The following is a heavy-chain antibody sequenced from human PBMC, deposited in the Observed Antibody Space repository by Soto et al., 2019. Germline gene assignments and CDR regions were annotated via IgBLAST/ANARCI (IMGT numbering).Heavy chain of an antibody. J-gene: IGHJ3*02. D-gene: IGHD6-19*01. CDR1: GFTFSSYG. Sequence: QVQLVESGGGVVQPGRSLRLSCAASGFTFSSYGMHWVRQAPGKGLEWVAVIWYDGSNKYYADSVKGRFTISRDNSKNPLYLQMNSLRAEDTAVYYCARALAVAAIRGRDAFDIWGQGTMVTVSS. V-gene: IGHV3-33*01. CDR2: IWYDGSNK. CDR3: ARALAVAAIRGRDAFDI.